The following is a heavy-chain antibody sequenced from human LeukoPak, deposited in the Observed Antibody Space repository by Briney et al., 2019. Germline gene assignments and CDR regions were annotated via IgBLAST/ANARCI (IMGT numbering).Heavy chain of an antibody. CDR1: GFTFRTFW. J-gene: IGHJ4*02. Sequence: PGGSLRLSCAASGFTFRTFWMSWVRQAPGKGLECVANIKEHGGETYYLDSVRGRFTISRDNAKNSLYLQMNSLRAEDTAVYYCAKDSRNLPFDYWGQGTLVTVSS. CDR3: AKDSRNLPFDY. D-gene: IGHD1-14*01. CDR2: IKEHGGET. V-gene: IGHV3-7*01.